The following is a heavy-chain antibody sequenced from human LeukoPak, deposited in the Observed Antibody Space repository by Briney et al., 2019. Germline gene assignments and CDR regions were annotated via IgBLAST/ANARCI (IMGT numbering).Heavy chain of an antibody. CDR3: ARESSSWFDY. D-gene: IGHD6-13*01. V-gene: IGHV3-53*01. J-gene: IGHJ4*02. CDR2: IYSGGST. CDR1: GFTVSSNY. Sequence: PGGSLRLSCAASGFTVSSNYMSWVRQAPGKRLEWVSVIYSGGSTYYADSVKGRFTISRDNSKNTLYLQMNSLRAEDTAVYYCARESSSWFDYWGQGTLVTVSS.